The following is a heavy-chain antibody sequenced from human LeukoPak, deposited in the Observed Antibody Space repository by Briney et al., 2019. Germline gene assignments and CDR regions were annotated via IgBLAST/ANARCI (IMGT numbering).Heavy chain of an antibody. V-gene: IGHV1-8*01. CDR2: MSPNSGNT. CDR1: GYTFTSYD. J-gene: IGHJ4*02. D-gene: IGHD3-10*01. CDR3: ARRGRASEIDY. Sequence: GASVKVSCKASGYTFTSYDINWVRQATGQGLEWMGWMSPNSGNTGYAQKFQGRVIMTRNTSISTAYMELSSLRYEDTAVYYCARRGRASEIDYWGQGTLVTVSS.